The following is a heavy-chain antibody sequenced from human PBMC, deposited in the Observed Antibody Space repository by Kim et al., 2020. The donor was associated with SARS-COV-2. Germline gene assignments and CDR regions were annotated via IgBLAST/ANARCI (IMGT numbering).Heavy chain of an antibody. CDR1: GGSFSGYY. D-gene: IGHD6-19*01. J-gene: IGHJ3*02. V-gene: IGHV4-34*01. Sequence: SETLSLTCAVSGGSFSGYYWSWIRQPPGKGLEWIGVINHSGSTNYSPSLKSRVTITVDTSKNQFSLKLSAVTAAETAVYYCARLELVYVSIAVAHGSFDIWGQGTMVTVSS. CDR3: ARLELVYVSIAVAHGSFDI. CDR2: INHSGST.